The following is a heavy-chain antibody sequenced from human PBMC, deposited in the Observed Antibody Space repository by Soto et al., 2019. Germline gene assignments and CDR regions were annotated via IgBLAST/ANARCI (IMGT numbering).Heavy chain of an antibody. CDR3: ARDLGLGPTGYGMDV. CDR1: GFTFSSYG. Sequence: QVQLVESGGGVVQPGRSLRLSCAASGFTFSSYGMHWVRQAPGKGLEWVAVIWYDGSNKYYADSVKGRFTISRDNSKNQRDLQMNSLRPEGSSVYYCARDLGLGPTGYGMDVGGRGTAVAVAS. D-gene: IGHD2-8*02. CDR2: IWYDGSNK. J-gene: IGHJ6*02. V-gene: IGHV3-33*01.